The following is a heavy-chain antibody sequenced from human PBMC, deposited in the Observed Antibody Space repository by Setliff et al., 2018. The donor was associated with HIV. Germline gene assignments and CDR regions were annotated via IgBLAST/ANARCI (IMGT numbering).Heavy chain of an antibody. CDR1: GYTFTGYY. CDR3: ARGLYGDYGGDLNWLDP. CDR2: INPNSGSP. J-gene: IGHJ5*02. V-gene: IGHV7-4-1*02. D-gene: IGHD4-17*01. Sequence: ASVKVSCKASGYTFTGYYMHWVRQAPGQGLEWMGWINPNSGSPTYAQAFTGRFFFSVDTAVATAYLQINNLKTEDTAVYFCARGLYGDYGGDLNWLDPWGHGTRVTV.